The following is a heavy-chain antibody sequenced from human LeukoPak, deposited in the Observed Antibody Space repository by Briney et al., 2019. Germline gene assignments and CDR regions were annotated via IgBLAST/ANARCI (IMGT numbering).Heavy chain of an antibody. CDR2: IYYSGST. J-gene: IGHJ4*02. Sequence: PSETLSLTCTVSGGSISSYYWSWIRQPPGKGLEWIGYIYYSGSTNYNPSLKSRVTISVDTSKNQFSLKLSSVTAADTAVYYCAASITMVRGVTPTLDYWGQGTLVTVSS. CDR1: GGSISSYY. D-gene: IGHD3-10*01. V-gene: IGHV4-59*08. CDR3: AASITMVRGVTPTLDY.